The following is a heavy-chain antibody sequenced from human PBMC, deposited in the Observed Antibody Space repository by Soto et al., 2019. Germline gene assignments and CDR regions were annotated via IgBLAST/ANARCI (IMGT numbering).Heavy chain of an antibody. CDR3: ARVVGTCHLPINLFDP. J-gene: IGHJ5*02. CDR2: ISSSSSTI. V-gene: IGHV3-48*02. Sequence: GGSLRLSCAASGFTFSSYSMNWVRQAPGKGLEWVSYISSSSSTIYYADSVKGRFTISRDNAKNSLYLQMNSLRDEDTAVYYCARVVGTCHLPINLFDPWGQGSLVPVYS. D-gene: IGHD1-26*01. CDR1: GFTFSSYS.